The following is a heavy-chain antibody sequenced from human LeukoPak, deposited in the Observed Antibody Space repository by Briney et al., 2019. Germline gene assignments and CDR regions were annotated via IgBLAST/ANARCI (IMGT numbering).Heavy chain of an antibody. CDR2: INPSDSSA. CDR1: GYSFTNYY. Sequence: ASVKVSCKASGYSFTNYYIHWVRQAPGQGLEWMGMINPSDSSATYPQKFQGRVTMTRDTSTSTVYMELRSLRSDDTAVYYCTRDLQRRSSGWLTAAAGDYWGQGTLVTVSS. D-gene: IGHD6-19*01. J-gene: IGHJ4*02. V-gene: IGHV1-46*01. CDR3: TRDLQRRSSGWLTAAAGDY.